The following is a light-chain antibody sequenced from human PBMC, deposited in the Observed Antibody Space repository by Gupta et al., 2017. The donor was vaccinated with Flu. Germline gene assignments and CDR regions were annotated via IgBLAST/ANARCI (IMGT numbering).Light chain of an antibody. V-gene: IGLV2-14*01. CDR2: DVS. CDR1: SGDVGGYNY. Sequence: QSALTQPASVSGSPGQSITISCTGTSGDVGGYNYVSWYQQHPDKAPKLMIFDVSNRPAGVSNRFSGSKSGNTASLTISGLQADDEADYYCCSWGSSSTLVFGNGTKLTVL. CDR3: CSWGSSSTLV. J-gene: IGLJ2*01.